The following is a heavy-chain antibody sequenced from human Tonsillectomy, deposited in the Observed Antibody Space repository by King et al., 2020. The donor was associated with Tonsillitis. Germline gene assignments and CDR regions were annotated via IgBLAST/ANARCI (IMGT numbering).Heavy chain of an antibody. Sequence: RIRQTPGKVLEWVSGISWNSRRIGYADSVKGSFTICRDNAKSSLYLEMTSLRVEYTALYSCATDHGLAGYFYYMDVCCKGHSVTV. J-gene: IGHJ6*03. CDR3: ATDHGLAGYFYYMDV. D-gene: IGHD2-21*01. CDR2: ISWNSRRI. V-gene: IGHV3-9*01.